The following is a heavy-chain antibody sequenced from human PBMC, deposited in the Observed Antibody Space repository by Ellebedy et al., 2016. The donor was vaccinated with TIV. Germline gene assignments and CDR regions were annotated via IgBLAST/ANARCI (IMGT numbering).Heavy chain of an antibody. V-gene: IGHV3-15*01. CDR2: IKGETDGGTT. CDR3: TTEGNHGSAYYFDY. CDR1: GFTFSNAW. J-gene: IGHJ4*02. D-gene: IGHD3-16*01. Sequence: GGSLRLSCAASGFTFSNAWMTWVRQAPGKGLEWVGRIKGETDGGTTDYAAPVNGRFTISRDDSKNMVYLQMNNLKTEDTAVYYCTTEGNHGSAYYFDYWGQGTLVTVSS.